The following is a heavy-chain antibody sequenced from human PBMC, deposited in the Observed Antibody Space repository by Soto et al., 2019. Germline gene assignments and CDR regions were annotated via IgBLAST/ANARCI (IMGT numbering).Heavy chain of an antibody. CDR1: GYSFTSHY. J-gene: IGHJ4*02. D-gene: IGHD6-13*01. CDR2: MNPNSGNT. Sequence: ASVKVSCKAIGYSFTSHYMHWVRQATGQGLEWMGWMNPNSGNTGYAQKFKGRVTMTRNTSISTAYMELSSLRSEDTAVYYCAREKSSWYDYWGQGTLVTVS. CDR3: AREKSSWYDY. V-gene: IGHV1-8*02.